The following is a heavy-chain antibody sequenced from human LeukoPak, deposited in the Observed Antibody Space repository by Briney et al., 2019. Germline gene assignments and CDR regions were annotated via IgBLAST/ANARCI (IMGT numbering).Heavy chain of an antibody. CDR2: IYTTGST. CDR3: ARGGLPRENWFHP. V-gene: IGHV4-4*07. D-gene: IGHD3/OR15-3a*01. CDR1: DGSISTYY. Sequence: SETLSLTCTVSDGSISTYYWSWIRQPAGKGLEWIGRIYTTGSTNYNPSLKSRVTMSVDTSKNQFSLKLTSVTAADTAVYYCARGGLPRENWFHPRGQGTLGTVPS. J-gene: IGHJ5*02.